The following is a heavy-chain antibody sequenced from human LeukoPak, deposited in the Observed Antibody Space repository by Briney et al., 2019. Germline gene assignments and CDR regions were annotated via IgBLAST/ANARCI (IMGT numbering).Heavy chain of an antibody. J-gene: IGHJ4*02. CDR3: ARANYDGSDY. CDR2: IYTSGTT. Sequence: SETLSLTCTVSGGSISSYYWSWLRQPAGKGLEGIGRIYTSGTTNYNPSLKSRVTMSVDTSKNHFSLKMRSVTAADTAVYYCARANYDGSDYWGQGTLVTVSS. V-gene: IGHV4-4*07. D-gene: IGHD3-22*01. CDR1: GGSISSYY.